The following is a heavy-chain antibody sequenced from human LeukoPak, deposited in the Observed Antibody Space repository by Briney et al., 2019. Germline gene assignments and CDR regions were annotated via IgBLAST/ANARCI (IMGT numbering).Heavy chain of an antibody. CDR2: INHSGST. D-gene: IGHD2-15*01. CDR3: ARDIVVVVAATLYYYYGMDV. V-gene: IGHV4-34*01. CDR1: GVSFSGYY. J-gene: IGHJ6*04. Sequence: SETLCLTCAVYGVSFSGYYWSWIRQPPGKGLEWIGEINHSGSTNYNPSLKSRVTISVDTSKNQFSLKLSCVTAADTAVYYCARDIVVVVAATLYYYYGMDVWGKGTTVTVSS.